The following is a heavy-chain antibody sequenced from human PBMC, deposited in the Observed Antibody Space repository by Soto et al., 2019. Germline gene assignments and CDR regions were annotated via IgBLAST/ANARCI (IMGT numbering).Heavy chain of an antibody. CDR1: GESIRSDTDY. CDR3: ARRLEEFGNYWFDP. V-gene: IGHV4-39*01. Sequence: SETLSLTCTVSGESIRSDTDYWAWIRQPPGKGPEWIGSIYYSGSTYYNPPLKSRITISVDTSKNQFSLKLNSVTAADTAVYYCARRLEEFGNYWFDPWGQGTLVTVSS. J-gene: IGHJ5*02. D-gene: IGHD3-10*01. CDR2: IYYSGST.